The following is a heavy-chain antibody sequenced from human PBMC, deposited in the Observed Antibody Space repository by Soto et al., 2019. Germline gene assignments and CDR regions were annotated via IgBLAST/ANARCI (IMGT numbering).Heavy chain of an antibody. Sequence: GESLKISCKGSGYSFTSYWISWVRQMPGKGLEWMGRIDPSDSYTNYSTSFQGHVTISADKSISTAYLQWSSLKASDTAMYYCARHWYSSGWPDYWGQGTLVTVSS. CDR1: GYSFTSYW. J-gene: IGHJ4*02. CDR3: ARHWYSSGWPDY. CDR2: IDPSDSYT. V-gene: IGHV5-10-1*01. D-gene: IGHD6-19*01.